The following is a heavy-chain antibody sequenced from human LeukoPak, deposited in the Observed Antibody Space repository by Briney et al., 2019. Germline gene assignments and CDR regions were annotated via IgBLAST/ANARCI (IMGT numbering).Heavy chain of an antibody. CDR1: GGTFSSYA. CDR3: VRDRDSSGFYGYFQH. CDR2: IIPIFGTT. V-gene: IGHV1-69*13. D-gene: IGHD3-22*01. J-gene: IGHJ1*01. Sequence: GASVKVSCKASGGTFSSYAISWVRQAPGQGLEWMGGIIPIFGTTNYAQKFQGRVTLTADESTSTAYMELSSLRSEDTAVYFCVRDRDSSGFYGYFQHWGQGTLVTVSS.